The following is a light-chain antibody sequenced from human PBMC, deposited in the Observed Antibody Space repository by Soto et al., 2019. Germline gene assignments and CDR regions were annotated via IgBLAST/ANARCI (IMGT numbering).Light chain of an antibody. Sequence: QSVLSQPASVSGSPGQSFTIPCTGTNSDVGSYNLVSWYQQHPGKAPKLIIYEDAKRPSGVSARFSGSKSGNLASLIISGLQAEDEADYYCCSYAGGGTWVFGGGTKLTVL. CDR3: CSYAGGGTWV. CDR2: EDA. J-gene: IGLJ3*02. CDR1: NSDVGSYNL. V-gene: IGLV2-23*01.